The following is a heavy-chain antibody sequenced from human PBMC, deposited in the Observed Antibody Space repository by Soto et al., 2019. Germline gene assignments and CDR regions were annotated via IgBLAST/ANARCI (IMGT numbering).Heavy chain of an antibody. CDR1: GYTFTSYG. J-gene: IGHJ4*02. CDR2: ISAYNGNT. Sequence: ASVKVSCKASGYTFTSYGISWVRQAPGQGLEWMGWISAYNGNTNYAQKLQGRVTMTTDTSTSTAYMELRSLRSDDTAVYYCARGDHVVVVTANFDYWGQGTLDTVSS. CDR3: ARGDHVVVVTANFDY. D-gene: IGHD2-21*02. V-gene: IGHV1-18*01.